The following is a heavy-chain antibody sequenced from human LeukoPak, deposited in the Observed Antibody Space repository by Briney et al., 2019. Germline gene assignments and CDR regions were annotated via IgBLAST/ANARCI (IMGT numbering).Heavy chain of an antibody. V-gene: IGHV3-66*01. Sequence: GGSLRLSCEVSGFTVSSNYMTWVRQAPGKGLEWVSVLYDHGATFYPDSVKGRFTISRDNSKNTLYLHMSSLRAEDTAVYYCARGPYRDDYNLGAFDIWGQGTMVTVSS. D-gene: IGHD5-24*01. CDR3: ARGPYRDDYNLGAFDI. J-gene: IGHJ3*02. CDR1: GFTVSSNY. CDR2: LYDHGAT.